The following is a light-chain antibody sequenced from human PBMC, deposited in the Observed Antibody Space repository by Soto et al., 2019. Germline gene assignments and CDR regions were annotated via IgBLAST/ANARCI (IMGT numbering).Light chain of an antibody. V-gene: IGKV3-20*01. Sequence: EIVLTQSPGTLSLSPGEGATLSCRASQSVGTYLAWYQQKPGQAPRLLIYGASSRATGIQDRFSGSGSGTDFTLTIRRLEPEDFAVYYCKQYVSIPLTFGGGTKVDIK. CDR1: QSVGTY. CDR2: GAS. J-gene: IGKJ4*01. CDR3: KQYVSIPLT.